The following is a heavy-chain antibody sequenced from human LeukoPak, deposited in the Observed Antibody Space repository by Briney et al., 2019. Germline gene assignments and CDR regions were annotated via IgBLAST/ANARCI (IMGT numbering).Heavy chain of an antibody. V-gene: IGHV3-7*04. J-gene: IGHJ4*02. CDR1: GFTFSSYL. Sequence: PGGSLRLSCAASGFTFSSYLMSWVRQAPGKGLEWVANIKQDGSEKYYVDSVKGRFTISRENAKNSLYLQMNSLRAEDTAVYYCARGTIAAAGYYYFDYWGQGTQVTVSS. CDR3: ARGTIAAAGYYYFDY. D-gene: IGHD6-13*01. CDR2: IKQDGSEK.